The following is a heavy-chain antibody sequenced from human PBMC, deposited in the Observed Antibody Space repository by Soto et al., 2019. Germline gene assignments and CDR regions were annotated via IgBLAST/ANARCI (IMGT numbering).Heavy chain of an antibody. CDR2: ISPSSNTI. Sequence: EVQLVESGGGLVQPGGSLRLSCAASEFIFSSYNMNWVRQAPGKGLEWVSFISPSSNTIRYAESVKGRFTISRDNAKNSLYLHMNSLRAEDTAVYYCARVRMGYYFDYWGPGTLVTVSS. V-gene: IGHV3-48*01. CDR3: ARVRMGYYFDY. CDR1: EFIFSSYN. D-gene: IGHD2-8*01. J-gene: IGHJ4*01.